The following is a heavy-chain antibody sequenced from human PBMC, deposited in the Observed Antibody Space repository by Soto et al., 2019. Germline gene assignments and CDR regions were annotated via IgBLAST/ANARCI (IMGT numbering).Heavy chain of an antibody. Sequence: QLQLQESGPGLVKPSETLSLTCSVSGGSISSRDHNWGWIRQPPGKGLEWIGNIYYSGTTYYNPSLKSRVAISVDPTKNRFSLKLSSVTAADTAVYYCTKLNNYEINWFDPWGQGTLVTISS. V-gene: IGHV4-39*01. J-gene: IGHJ5*02. CDR3: TKLNNYEINWFDP. D-gene: IGHD4-4*01. CDR2: IYYSGTT. CDR1: GGSISSRDHN.